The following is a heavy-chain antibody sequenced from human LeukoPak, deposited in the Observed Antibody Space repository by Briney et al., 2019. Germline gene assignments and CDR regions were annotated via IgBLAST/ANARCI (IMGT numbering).Heavy chain of an antibody. Sequence: ASVKVSCKVSGYTLTELSMHWVRQAPGKGLEWMGGFDPEDGETIYAQKFQGRVTMTEDTSTDTAHMELSSLRSEDTAVYYCATATYSGSYQYFDYWGQGTLVTVSS. CDR2: FDPEDGET. V-gene: IGHV1-24*01. CDR1: GYTLTELS. J-gene: IGHJ4*02. D-gene: IGHD1-26*01. CDR3: ATATYSGSYQYFDY.